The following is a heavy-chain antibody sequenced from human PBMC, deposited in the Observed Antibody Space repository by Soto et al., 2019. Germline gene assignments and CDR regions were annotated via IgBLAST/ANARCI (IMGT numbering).Heavy chain of an antibody. J-gene: IGHJ3*01. CDR2: IGGRGGSA. D-gene: IGHD5-12*01. CDR1: GFIFSNYA. Sequence: GGSLRLSCAASGFIFSNYAMNWVRQAPGKGLEWVSVIGGRGGSAYYADSVQGRFTISRDNSKNTLSLQMSSLTADDTAIYYCVREGRGSFDFWGRGTMVTVSS. V-gene: IGHV3-23*01. CDR3: VREGRGSFDF.